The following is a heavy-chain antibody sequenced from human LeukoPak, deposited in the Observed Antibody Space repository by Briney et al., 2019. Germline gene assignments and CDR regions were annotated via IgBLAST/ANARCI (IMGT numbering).Heavy chain of an antibody. CDR3: ARDDNDYGDY. V-gene: IGHV3-23*01. CDR2: ISGSGGST. J-gene: IGHJ4*02. D-gene: IGHD2-8*01. CDR1: GFTFSSYA. Sequence: GGSLRLSCAASGFTFSSYAMSWVRQAPGKGLEWVSAISGSGGSTYYADSVKGRFTISRDNAKNSLYLQMNSLRAEGTAVHYCARDDNDYGDYWGQGTLVTVSS.